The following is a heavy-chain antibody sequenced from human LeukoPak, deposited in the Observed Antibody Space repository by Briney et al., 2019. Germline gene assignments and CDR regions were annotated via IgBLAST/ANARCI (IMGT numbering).Heavy chain of an antibody. CDR3: ARDKVAY. J-gene: IGHJ4*02. Sequence: GGSLRLSCAASGFTLSNYGIHWVRQAPGKGLEWVTFIRSDGSHIYYSDSVKGRFTISRDNSKNTLYLQMNSLRPEDTAVYYCARDKVAYWGPGTLVTVSS. V-gene: IGHV3-30*02. CDR1: GFTLSNYG. CDR2: IRSDGSHI.